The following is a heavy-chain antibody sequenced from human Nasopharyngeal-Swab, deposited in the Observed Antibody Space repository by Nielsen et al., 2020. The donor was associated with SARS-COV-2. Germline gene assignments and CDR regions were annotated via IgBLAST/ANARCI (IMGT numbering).Heavy chain of an antibody. CDR2: ISYDGSNK. CDR3: ASNSGYDLFLDY. D-gene: IGHD5-12*01. CDR1: GFTFSSYG. Sequence: GESLKISCAASGFTFSSYGMHWVRQAPGKGLEWVAVISYDGSNKYYADSVKGRFTISRDNSKNTLYLQMNSLRAEDTAVYYCASNSGYDLFLDYWGQGTLVTVSS. V-gene: IGHV3-30*03. J-gene: IGHJ4*02.